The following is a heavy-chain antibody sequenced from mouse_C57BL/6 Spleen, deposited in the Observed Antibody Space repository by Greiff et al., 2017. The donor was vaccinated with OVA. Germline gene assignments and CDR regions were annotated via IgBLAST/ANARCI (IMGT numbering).Heavy chain of an antibody. Sequence: VQLQQSGAELVRPGASVKLSCKASGYTFTDYYINWVKQRPGQGLEWIARIYPGSGNTYYNEKFKGKATLTAEKSSSTAYMQLSSLTSEDSAVYFCARRSKLGYWYFDVWGTGTTVTVSS. D-gene: IGHD4-1*01. CDR3: ARRSKLGYWYFDV. CDR2: IYPGSGNT. CDR1: GYTFTDYY. J-gene: IGHJ1*03. V-gene: IGHV1-76*01.